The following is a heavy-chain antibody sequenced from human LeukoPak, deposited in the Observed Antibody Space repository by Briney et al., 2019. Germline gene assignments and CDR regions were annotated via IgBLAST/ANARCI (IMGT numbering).Heavy chain of an antibody. Sequence: GGSLRLSCAASGFTFSSYSMNWVRQAPGKGLEWVSSISSSSSYIYYADSVKGRFTISRDNAKNSLYLQMNSLRAEDTAVYYCSTDPPWLVYYYYYYGMDVWGQGTTVTVSS. V-gene: IGHV3-21*01. CDR3: STDPPWLVYYYYYYGMDV. CDR2: ISSSSSYI. CDR1: GFTFSSYS. D-gene: IGHD6-19*01. J-gene: IGHJ6*02.